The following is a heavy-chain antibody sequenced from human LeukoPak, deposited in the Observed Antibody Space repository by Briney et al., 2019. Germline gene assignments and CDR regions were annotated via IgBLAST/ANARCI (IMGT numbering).Heavy chain of an antibody. CDR1: GFTFDDYA. CDR2: ISWNSGSI. D-gene: IGHD3-22*01. J-gene: IGHJ4*01. V-gene: IGHV3-9*01. CDR3: AKDKGGGSGYYAYHFDY. Sequence: GRSLRLSCAASGFTFDDYAMHWVRQAPGKGLEWVSGISWNSGSIGYADSVKGRFTISRDNAKNSLYLQMNSLRAADTALYYCAKDKGGGSGYYAYHFDYWGQGTLVTVSS.